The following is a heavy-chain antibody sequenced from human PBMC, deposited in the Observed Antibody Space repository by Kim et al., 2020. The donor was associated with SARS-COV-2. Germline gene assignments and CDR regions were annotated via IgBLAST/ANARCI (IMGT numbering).Heavy chain of an antibody. CDR1: GFTFGDYA. D-gene: IGHD2-15*01. J-gene: IGHJ4*02. Sequence: GGSLRLSCTASGFTFGDYAMSWVRQAPGKGLEWVGFIRSKAYGGTTEYAASVKGRFTISRDDSKSIAYLQMNSLKTEDTAVYYCTRARFRWQPIDYWGQGTLVTVSS. CDR3: TRARFRWQPIDY. V-gene: IGHV3-49*04. CDR2: IRSKAYGGTT.